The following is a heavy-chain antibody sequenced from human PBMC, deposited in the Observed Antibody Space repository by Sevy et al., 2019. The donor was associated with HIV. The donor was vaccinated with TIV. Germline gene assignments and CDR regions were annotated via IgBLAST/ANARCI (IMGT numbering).Heavy chain of an antibody. CDR1: GLSVSDNY. CDR2: IYSDGRT. J-gene: IGHJ6*02. D-gene: IGHD3-22*01. CDR3: ARDRYYEASGYYYYYYGMDV. Sequence: GGSLRLSCAASGLSVSDNYMNWVRQAPGKGLELVSVIYSDGRTYYPDSVKGRFSISRDNSKNTLYLHMKSLGPEDTAVYYCARDRYYEASGYYYYYYGMDVWGQGTTVTVSS. V-gene: IGHV3-66*01.